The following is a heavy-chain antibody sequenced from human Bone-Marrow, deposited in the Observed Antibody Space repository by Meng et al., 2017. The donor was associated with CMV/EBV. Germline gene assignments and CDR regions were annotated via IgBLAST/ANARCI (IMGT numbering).Heavy chain of an antibody. J-gene: IGHJ4*02. CDR1: EYEFTNYW. CDR2: IHPYDSDS. D-gene: IGHD3-3*01. CDR3: ARGGTYDFWSTYFTFPFDY. V-gene: IGHV5-51*01. Sequence: GESLKISCEASEYEFTNYWIGWVRQMPGRGLEWMGIIHPYDSDSRYSPSFQGHVTFSVDRSINTAYLQWRSLQASDTAMYYCARGGTYDFWSTYFTFPFDYSGQGSLVTVSS.